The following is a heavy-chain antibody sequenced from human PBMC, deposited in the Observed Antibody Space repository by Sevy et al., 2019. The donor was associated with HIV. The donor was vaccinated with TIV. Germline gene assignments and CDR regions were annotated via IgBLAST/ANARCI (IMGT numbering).Heavy chain of an antibody. CDR3: ARRYFDL. Sequence: GGSLRLSCQASGFTFSNIWMQWVHQAPGKGLEWVANIRQDGNELYYVDSVKGRFTISRDNAKNALYLQMDGLRVEDTADYYCARRYFDLWGQGTLVTVSS. CDR2: IRQDGNEL. J-gene: IGHJ4*02. CDR1: GFTFSNIW. V-gene: IGHV3-7*01.